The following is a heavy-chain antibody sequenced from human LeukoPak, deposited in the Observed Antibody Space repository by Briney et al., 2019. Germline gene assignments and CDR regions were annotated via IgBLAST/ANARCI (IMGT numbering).Heavy chain of an antibody. V-gene: IGHV4-59*01. J-gene: IGHJ4*02. CDR3: ARGVYGAYFDY. CDR1: GVSLSSYF. CDR2: IQDSGYT. D-gene: IGHD4-17*01. Sequence: SETLSLTCSVSGVSLSSYFWSWIRQSPGKGLEWIAYIQDSGYTEYKPSLRSRVTISLDTSKNQLSLKLSSVTAADTAVYYCARGVYGAYFDYWGQGTLVTVSS.